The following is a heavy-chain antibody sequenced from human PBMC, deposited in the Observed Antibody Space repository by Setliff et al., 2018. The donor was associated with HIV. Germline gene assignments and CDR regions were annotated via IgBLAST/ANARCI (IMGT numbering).Heavy chain of an antibody. Sequence: GGSLRLSCAASGFTFSSYAMHWVRQAPGKGLEWVAVISYDGSNKYYADSVKGRFTISRDNSKNTLYLQMDSLRAEDTAVYYCARAGRDTGNDYWGQGTLVTVSS. D-gene: IGHD5-18*01. CDR2: ISYDGSNK. J-gene: IGHJ4*02. V-gene: IGHV3-30*04. CDR3: ARAGRDTGNDY. CDR1: GFTFSSYA.